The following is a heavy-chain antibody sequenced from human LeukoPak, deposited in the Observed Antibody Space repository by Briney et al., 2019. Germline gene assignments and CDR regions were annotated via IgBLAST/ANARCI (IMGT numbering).Heavy chain of an antibody. Sequence: GGSLRLSCAASGFTFSSYAMSWVRQAPGKGLEWVAGIIWNSDSKGYGDSVKGRFTISRDNAKKSLYLQLNSLRDDDTAVYYCARGLRDSSGYQIVASPTNYDYWGQGTLVTVSS. V-gene: IGHV3-20*04. J-gene: IGHJ4*02. CDR1: GFTFSSYA. CDR2: IIWNSDSK. D-gene: IGHD3-22*01. CDR3: ARGLRDSSGYQIVASPTNYDY.